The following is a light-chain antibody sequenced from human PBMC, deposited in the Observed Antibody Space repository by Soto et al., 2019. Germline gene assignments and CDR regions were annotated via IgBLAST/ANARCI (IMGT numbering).Light chain of an antibody. J-gene: IGLJ1*01. Sequence: SYELTQPPSVSVAPGQTATITCVGNNIGSKGVHGYQPKPGQAPVLVVYDDSDRPSGITERYSVSNSGNTANLTISRVEAGEEADYYCQVWDSSSDKHVFATGTKV. V-gene: IGLV3-21*02. CDR2: DDS. CDR1: NIGSKG. CDR3: QVWDSSSDKHV.